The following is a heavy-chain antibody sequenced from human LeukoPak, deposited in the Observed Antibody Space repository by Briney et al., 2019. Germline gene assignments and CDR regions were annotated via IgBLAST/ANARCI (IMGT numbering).Heavy chain of an antibody. CDR3: ARGKYSYGTKTLDY. CDR2: INHSGST. J-gene: IGHJ4*02. Sequence: SETLSLTCTVSGGSFSGYYWSWIRQPPGKGLEWIGEINHSGSTNYNPSLKSRVTISVDTSKNQFSLKLSSVTAADTAVYYCARGKYSYGTKTLDYWGQGTLVTVSS. D-gene: IGHD5-18*01. CDR1: GGSFSGYY. V-gene: IGHV4-34*01.